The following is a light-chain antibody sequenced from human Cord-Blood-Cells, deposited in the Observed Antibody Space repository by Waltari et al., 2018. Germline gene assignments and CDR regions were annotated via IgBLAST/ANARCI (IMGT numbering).Light chain of an antibody. CDR2: AAS. V-gene: IGKV1-39*01. CDR1: QSISSY. Sequence: DIQMTQSPSSLSASVGDGVTITCRASQSISSYLNWYQQKPGKAPKLLIYAASSLQSGVPSRFSSSGSGTDFTLTISSLQPEDFATYYCQQSYSTPWTFGQGTKVEIK. J-gene: IGKJ1*01. CDR3: QQSYSTPWT.